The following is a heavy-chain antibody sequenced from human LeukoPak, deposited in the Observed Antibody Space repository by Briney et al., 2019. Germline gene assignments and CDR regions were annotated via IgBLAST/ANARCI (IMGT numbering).Heavy chain of an antibody. J-gene: IGHJ5*02. D-gene: IGHD2-15*01. Sequence: GGSLRLSCAASGFTFSSYWMHWVRQAPGKGLVWVSRINSDGSSTSYADSVKGRFTISRDNAKNTLYLQMNSLRAEDTAVYYCARGPVALGWDWFDPWGQGTLVTVSS. CDR3: ARGPVALGWDWFDP. V-gene: IGHV3-74*01. CDR2: INSDGSST. CDR1: GFTFSSYW.